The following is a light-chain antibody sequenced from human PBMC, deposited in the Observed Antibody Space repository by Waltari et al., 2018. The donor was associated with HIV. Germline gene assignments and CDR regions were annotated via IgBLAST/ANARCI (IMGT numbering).Light chain of an antibody. CDR3: QAWDSSTWV. V-gene: IGLV3-1*01. CDR1: KLGAKY. J-gene: IGLJ3*02. CDR2: QDS. Sequence: SYELTQPPSVSVSPGQTASITCSGDKLGAKYACWYQQKPGQSPGLVIYQDSKRPSGSRERFSGSNSGNTVTLTIRGTQAMDEADYYCQAWDSSTWVFGGGTKLTVL.